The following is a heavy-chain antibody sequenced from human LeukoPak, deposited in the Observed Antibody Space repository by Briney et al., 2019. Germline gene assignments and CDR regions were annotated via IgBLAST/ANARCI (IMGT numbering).Heavy chain of an antibody. D-gene: IGHD2-15*01. Sequence: SGTLSLTCAVSGGSISSSNWWSWVRQPPGKGLEWIGEIYHSGSTNYNPSLKSRVTISVDKSKNQFSLKLSSVTAADTAVYYCARMPLAEYCSGGSCYTYYFDYWGQGTLVTVSS. CDR1: GGSISSSNW. CDR2: IYHSGST. CDR3: ARMPLAEYCSGGSCYTYYFDY. V-gene: IGHV4-4*02. J-gene: IGHJ4*02.